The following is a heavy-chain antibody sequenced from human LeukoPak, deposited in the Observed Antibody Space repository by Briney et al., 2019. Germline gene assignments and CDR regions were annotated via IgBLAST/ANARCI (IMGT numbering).Heavy chain of an antibody. Sequence: SETLSLTCTVSGGSISSGYYWGWIRQPPGKGLEWIGNIYHSGNTYYNPSLKSRVTISVDTSKNHFSLKLSSVTAVDTAIYYCARIYYDFEFDFWGQGTLVTVSS. CDR2: IYHSGNT. J-gene: IGHJ4*02. D-gene: IGHD3-3*01. V-gene: IGHV4-38-2*02. CDR1: GGSISSGYY. CDR3: ARIYYDFEFDF.